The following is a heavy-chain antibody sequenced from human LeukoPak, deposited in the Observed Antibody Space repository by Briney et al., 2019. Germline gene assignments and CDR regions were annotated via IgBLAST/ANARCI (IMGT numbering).Heavy chain of an antibody. J-gene: IGHJ4*02. CDR1: GFTFSSYW. Sequence: GGSLRLSCAASGFTFSSYWMHWVRQAPGKGLVWVSRINSDGSSTSYADSVKGRFTISRDNAKNSLYLQMNSLRDEDTAVYYCARGPQYNWNGYYFDYWGQGTLVTVSS. CDR2: INSDGSST. D-gene: IGHD1-1*01. CDR3: ARGPQYNWNGYYFDY. V-gene: IGHV3-74*01.